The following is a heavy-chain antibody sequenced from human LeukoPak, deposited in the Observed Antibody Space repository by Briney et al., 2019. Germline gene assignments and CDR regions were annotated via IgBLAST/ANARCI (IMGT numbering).Heavy chain of an antibody. CDR1: GYSISSGYY. Sequence: SETLSLTCTVSGYSISSGYYWGWIRQPPGKGLEWIGSIYHSGSTYYNPSLKSRVTISVDMSKNQFSLKLSSVTAADTAVYYCARKVSGTSANWFDPWGQGTLVTVSS. V-gene: IGHV4-38-2*02. CDR3: ARKVSGTSANWFDP. J-gene: IGHJ5*02. D-gene: IGHD3-10*01. CDR2: IYHSGST.